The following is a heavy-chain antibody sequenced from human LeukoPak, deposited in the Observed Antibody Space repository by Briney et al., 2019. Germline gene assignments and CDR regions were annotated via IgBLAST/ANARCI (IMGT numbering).Heavy chain of an antibody. CDR2: ISAYNDNT. CDR1: GYTFTSYG. V-gene: IGHV1-18*04. CDR3: ARAPLLWFGELLSVGTHGDY. J-gene: IGHJ4*02. Sequence: ASVKVSCKASGYTFTSYGISWVRQAPGQGLEWMGWISAYNDNTNYAQKLQGRVTMTTDTFTNTAYMELRSLRSDDTAVYYCARAPLLWFGELLSVGTHGDYWGQGTLVTVSS. D-gene: IGHD3-10*01.